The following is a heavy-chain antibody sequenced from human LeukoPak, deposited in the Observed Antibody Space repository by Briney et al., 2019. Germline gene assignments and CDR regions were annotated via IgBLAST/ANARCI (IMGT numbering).Heavy chain of an antibody. V-gene: IGHV3-23*01. CDR1: GFTFSSYA. Sequence: GGSLRLSCAASGFTFSSYAMTWVRQAPGKGLEWVSSLSASGGSTFYADSVKGRFTISRDNSKDTLYLQMNSLGAEDTALYYCAKRQALAPSGSLFGDWGQGTLVTVSS. CDR3: AKRQALAPSGSLFGD. D-gene: IGHD3-22*01. CDR2: LSASGGST. J-gene: IGHJ4*02.